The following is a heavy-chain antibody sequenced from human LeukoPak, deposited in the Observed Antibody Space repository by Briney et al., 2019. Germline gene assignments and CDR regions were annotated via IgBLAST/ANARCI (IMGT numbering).Heavy chain of an antibody. CDR1: GGSISSYY. J-gene: IGHJ6*03. CDR3: ARQDIVVVPTAAWDYYYYMDV. Sequence: PSETLSLTCTVSGGSISSYYWSCIRQPPGKGLEWIGYIYYSGSTNYNPSLKSRGTISVDTSKNQFSLKLISVTAADTAVYYCARQDIVVVPTAAWDYYYYMDVWGKGTTVTVSS. D-gene: IGHD2-2*01. CDR2: IYYSGST. V-gene: IGHV4-59*08.